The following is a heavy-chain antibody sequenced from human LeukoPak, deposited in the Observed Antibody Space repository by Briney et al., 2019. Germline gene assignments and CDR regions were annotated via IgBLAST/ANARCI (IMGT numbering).Heavy chain of an antibody. CDR3: ARHVRGHDYVWGSYPSPFAY. Sequence: KPSETLSLTCSVSGGSITSTYYWGWIRQPPGKGLEWIGSMYYSGSTYYNPSLKSRVTMSVDTSKNQFSLRLSSVTAADTAVYYCARHVRGHDYVWGSYPSPFAYWGQGTLVTVSS. CDR1: GGSITSTYY. J-gene: IGHJ4*02. D-gene: IGHD3-16*02. V-gene: IGHV4-39*01. CDR2: MYYSGST.